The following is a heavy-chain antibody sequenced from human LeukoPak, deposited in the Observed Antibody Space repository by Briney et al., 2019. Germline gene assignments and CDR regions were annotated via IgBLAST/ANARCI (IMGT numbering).Heavy chain of an antibody. CDR2: IYYSGST. Sequence: SETLSLTCTVSGGSISSGDYYWSWIRQPPGKGLEWIGYIYYSGSTYYNPSLKSRVTISVDTSKNQFSLKLSSVTAADTAVYYCARDSSSWYSYGTDVWGKGTTVTVSS. CDR3: ARDSSSWYSYGTDV. V-gene: IGHV4-30-4*01. J-gene: IGHJ6*04. D-gene: IGHD6-13*01. CDR1: GGSISSGDYY.